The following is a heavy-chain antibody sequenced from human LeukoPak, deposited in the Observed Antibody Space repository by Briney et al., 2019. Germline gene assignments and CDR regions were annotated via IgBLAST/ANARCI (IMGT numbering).Heavy chain of an antibody. V-gene: IGHV3-11*05. Sequence: GGSLRTSCAASGFTFSDYYMSWIRQAPGKGLEWISYITSSSSDTNYADSVKGRFTISRDNAKKSLYLQMNSLRAEDTAVYYCARDYDILTGYFRGGFDYWGQGTLVTVSS. D-gene: IGHD3-9*01. CDR1: GFTFSDYY. J-gene: IGHJ4*02. CDR3: ARDYDILTGYFRGGFDY. CDR2: ITSSSSDT.